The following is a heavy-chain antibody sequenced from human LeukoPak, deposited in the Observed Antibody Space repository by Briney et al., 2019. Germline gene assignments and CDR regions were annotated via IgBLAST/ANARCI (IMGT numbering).Heavy chain of an antibody. CDR3: ATALRYCTNGVCYTPNPHFDY. CDR1: GYTLTELS. J-gene: IGHJ4*02. D-gene: IGHD2-8*01. V-gene: IGHV1-24*01. CDR2: LDPEDGET. Sequence: ASVKVSCKVSGYTLTELSMHWVRQAPGKGLEWMGGLDPEDGETIYAQKFQGRVTMTEDTSTDTAYMELSSLRSEDTAVYYCATALRYCTNGVCYTPNPHFDYWGQGTLVTVSS.